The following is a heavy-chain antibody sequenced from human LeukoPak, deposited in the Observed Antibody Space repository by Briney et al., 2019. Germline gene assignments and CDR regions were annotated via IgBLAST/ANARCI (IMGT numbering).Heavy chain of an antibody. CDR3: ARSGGIVGASAFDY. V-gene: IGHV4-59*01. J-gene: IGHJ4*02. CDR2: IYYSGST. CDR1: GGSISSYY. Sequence: SETLSLTCTVSGGSISSYYWSWIRQPPGKGLEWIGYIYYSGSTNYDPSLKSRVTISVDTSKNQFSLKLSSVTAADTAVYYCARSGGIVGASAFDYWGQGTLVTVSS. D-gene: IGHD1-26*01.